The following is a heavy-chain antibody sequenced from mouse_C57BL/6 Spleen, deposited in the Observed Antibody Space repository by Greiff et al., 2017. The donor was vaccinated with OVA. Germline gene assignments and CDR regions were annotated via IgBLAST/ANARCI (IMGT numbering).Heavy chain of an antibody. V-gene: IGHV1-76*01. J-gene: IGHJ1*03. CDR1: GYTFTDYY. CDR2: IYPGSGNT. D-gene: IGHD4-1*01. CDR3: ARGTEDWYFDV. Sequence: QVQLKQSGAELVRPGASVKLSCKASGYTFTDYYINWVKQRPGQGLEWIARIYPGSGNTYYNEKFKGKATLTAEKSSSTAYMQLSSLTSEDSAVYFCARGTEDWYFDVWGTGTTVTVSS.